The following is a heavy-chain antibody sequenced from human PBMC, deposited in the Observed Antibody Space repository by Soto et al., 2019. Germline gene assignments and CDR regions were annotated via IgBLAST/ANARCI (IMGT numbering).Heavy chain of an antibody. CDR1: GFTFSSHA. D-gene: IGHD3-16*01. CDR2: ISYNGGST. Sequence: GGSLRLSCLASGFTFSSHAMHWVRQAPGKGLEYVSVISYNGGSTYYADSVKGRFTISRDNSKNTLYLQMSSLRAEDTAVYYCVKSPSRDSCAYTVFDPWGQGTLVTVSS. CDR3: VKSPSRDSCAYTVFDP. J-gene: IGHJ5*02. V-gene: IGHV3-64D*08.